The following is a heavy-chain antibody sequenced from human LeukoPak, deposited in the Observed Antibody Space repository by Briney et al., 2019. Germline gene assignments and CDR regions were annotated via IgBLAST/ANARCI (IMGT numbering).Heavy chain of an antibody. V-gene: IGHV3-30*02. Sequence: GGSLRLSCAASGFTFSNFGMHWVRQAPGKGLEWVAFIRYDGTNKYYADSVKGRFTISRDNSKNTLSLQMSGLGADDTAVYYCAKDWAYSGNYYYFDHWGQGTLVTVSS. CDR3: AKDWAYSGNYYYFDH. J-gene: IGHJ4*02. D-gene: IGHD1-26*01. CDR1: GFTFSNFG. CDR2: IRYDGTNK.